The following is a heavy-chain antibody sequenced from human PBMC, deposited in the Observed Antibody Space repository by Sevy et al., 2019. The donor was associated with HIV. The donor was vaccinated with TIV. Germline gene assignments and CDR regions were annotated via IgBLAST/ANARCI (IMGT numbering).Heavy chain of an antibody. V-gene: IGHV3-53*01. Sequence: GGSLRLSCAASGFSVSNSYMSWVRQAPGKGLQWVSVIYSGDSTYYTDAVKGRFTNSRDNSKNTLYLQMNSLRAEDTAVYYCARLSVYYYDSSGYYTTGHAFDIWGQGTMVTVSS. CDR1: GFSVSNSY. CDR3: ARLSVYYYDSSGYYTTGHAFDI. D-gene: IGHD3-22*01. J-gene: IGHJ3*02. CDR2: IYSGDST.